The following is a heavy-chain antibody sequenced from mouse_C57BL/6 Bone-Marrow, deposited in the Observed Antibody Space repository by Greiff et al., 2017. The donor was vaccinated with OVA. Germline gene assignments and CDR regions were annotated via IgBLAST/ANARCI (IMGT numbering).Heavy chain of an antibody. CDR1: GYTFTSYW. CDR3: AREGVYYYGSSYDY. CDR2: IDPSDSYT. D-gene: IGHD1-1*01. Sequence: QVQLQQPGAELVMPGASVKLSCKASGYTFTSYWMHWVKQRPGQGLEWIGEIDPSDSYTNYNQKFKGKSTLTVDKSSSTAYMQLSSLTSEDSAVYYGAREGVYYYGSSYDYWGQGTTLTVSS. J-gene: IGHJ2*01. V-gene: IGHV1-69*01.